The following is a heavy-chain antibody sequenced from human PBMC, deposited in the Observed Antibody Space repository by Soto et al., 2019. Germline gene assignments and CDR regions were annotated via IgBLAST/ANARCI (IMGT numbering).Heavy chain of an antibody. D-gene: IGHD2-2*01. CDR2: IYSGGST. Sequence: GGSLRLSCAASGFTVSSNYMTWVRQAPGKGLEWVSVIYSGGSTSYADSIKGRFTISRHNSKNTLYLQMNSLRAEDTAVYYCARAAGCSTSCYYSYYYMDVWGKGTTVTVSS. V-gene: IGHV3-53*04. CDR3: ARAAGCSTSCYYSYYYMDV. J-gene: IGHJ6*03. CDR1: GFTVSSNY.